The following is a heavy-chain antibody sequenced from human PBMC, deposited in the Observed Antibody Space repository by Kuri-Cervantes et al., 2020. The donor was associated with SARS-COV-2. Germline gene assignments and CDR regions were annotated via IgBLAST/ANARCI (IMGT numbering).Heavy chain of an antibody. CDR1: GYTFTSYG. V-gene: IGHV1-69*13. J-gene: IGHJ2*01. D-gene: IGHD3-22*01. CDR3: ARDTYDSSGYHIPTRNWYFDL. Sequence: SVKVSCKASGYTFTSYGISWVRQAPGQGLEWMGRIIPIFGTANYAQKFQGRVTITADESTSTAYMELSSLRSEDTAVYYCARDTYDSSGYHIPTRNWYFDLWGRGTLVTVSS. CDR2: IIPIFGTA.